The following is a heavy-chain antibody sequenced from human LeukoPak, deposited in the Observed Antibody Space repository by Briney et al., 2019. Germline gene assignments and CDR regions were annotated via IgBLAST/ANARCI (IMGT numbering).Heavy chain of an antibody. V-gene: IGHV1-3*03. J-gene: IGHJ4*02. Sequence: ASVKVSCKASGYIFSNYAIHWVRQAPGQRLEWMGWIDTGNGNIKYSQEFQGRVTITRDTSASTDYMEVSSLRSEDMAVYYCARGSAPGSYLIDYWGQGALVTVSS. CDR2: IDTGNGNI. CDR3: ARGSAPGSYLIDY. CDR1: GYIFSNYA. D-gene: IGHD1-26*01.